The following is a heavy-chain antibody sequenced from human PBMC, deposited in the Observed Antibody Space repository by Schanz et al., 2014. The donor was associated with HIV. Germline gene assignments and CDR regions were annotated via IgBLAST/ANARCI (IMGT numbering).Heavy chain of an antibody. Sequence: QVQLVQSGAEVKKTGSSVKVSCKASGGTFRSNAITWVRQAPGRGLEWMGGILPMFGTTNYAQKFQGRLTMTADESSSTAYMELSSLMSEDTAVYFCAGGFVTEDYRMVASAFGGYFDSWGQGTLVIVSS. CDR2: ILPMFGTT. V-gene: IGHV1-69*01. J-gene: IGHJ4*02. D-gene: IGHD3-10*01. CDR1: GGTFRSNA. CDR3: AGGFVTEDYRMVASAFGGYFDS.